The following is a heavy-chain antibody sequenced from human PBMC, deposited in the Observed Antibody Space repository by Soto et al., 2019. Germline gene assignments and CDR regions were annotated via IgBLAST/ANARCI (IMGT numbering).Heavy chain of an antibody. CDR3: ARVYSNYVYYFDY. CDR2: INHSGST. V-gene: IGHV4-34*01. Sequence: SETLSLTCAVYGGSFSGYYWSWIRQPPGKGLEWIGEINHSGSTNYNPSLKSRVTISVDTSKNQFSLKLSSVTAADTAVYYCARVYSNYVYYFDYWGQGTLVTVSS. J-gene: IGHJ4*02. D-gene: IGHD4-4*01. CDR1: GGSFSGYY.